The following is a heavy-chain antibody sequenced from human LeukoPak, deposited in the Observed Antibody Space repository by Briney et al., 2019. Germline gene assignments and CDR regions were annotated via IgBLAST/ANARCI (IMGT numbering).Heavy chain of an antibody. CDR1: GGSISSSSYY. CDR2: IYYSGST. Sequence: SETLSLTCTVSGGSISSSSYYWGWIRQPPGKGLEWIGRIYYSGSTYYNPSLESRVTISVDTSKNQFSLKLTSVTAADTAVYYCARAETVVWFDPWGQGTLVTVSS. D-gene: IGHD4-11*01. CDR3: ARAETVVWFDP. V-gene: IGHV4-39*01. J-gene: IGHJ5*02.